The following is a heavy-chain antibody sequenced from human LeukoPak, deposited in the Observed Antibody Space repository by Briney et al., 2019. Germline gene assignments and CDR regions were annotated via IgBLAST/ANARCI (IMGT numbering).Heavy chain of an antibody. J-gene: IGHJ4*02. V-gene: IGHV4-61*08. Sequence: PSETLSLTCTVSGASISGSGYYWGWIRQPPGKGLEWIGYIYYNGSTSYNPSLKSRVTISVDTSKNQFSLKLSSVTAADTAVYYCARASGYHWESSYDYWGQGTLVTVSS. CDR2: IYYNGST. D-gene: IGHD5-12*01. CDR1: GASISGSGYY. CDR3: ARASGYHWESSYDY.